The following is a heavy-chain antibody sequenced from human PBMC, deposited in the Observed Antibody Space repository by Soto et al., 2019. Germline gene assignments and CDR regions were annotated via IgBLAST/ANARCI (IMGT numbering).Heavy chain of an antibody. Sequence: ASVKVSCKASGYSFTNYAISWVRRAPGQGLEWMGWISTYNGDTNYAQKVQGRVTMTTDTSTTTAYMELRSLRSDDTAVYFCAREGGSNSWYGVGYYYYGMDAWGQGTTVTVSS. CDR2: ISTYNGDT. CDR1: GYSFTNYA. D-gene: IGHD6-13*01. J-gene: IGHJ6*02. V-gene: IGHV1-18*04. CDR3: AREGGSNSWYGVGYYYYGMDA.